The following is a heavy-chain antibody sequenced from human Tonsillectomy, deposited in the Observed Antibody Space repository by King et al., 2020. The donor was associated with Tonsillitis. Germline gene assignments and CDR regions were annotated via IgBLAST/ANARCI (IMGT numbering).Heavy chain of an antibody. J-gene: IGHJ5*02. CDR2: IRYDGSNK. D-gene: IGHD2-8*01. CDR3: AKDWVIMGYATGGIWFDP. CDR1: GFTFSSYG. V-gene: IGHV3-30*02. Sequence: VQLVESGGGVVQPGGSLRLSCAASGFTFSSYGMHWVRQAPGKGLEWVTSIRYDGSNKYYADSVKGRFTISKDNSKNTLYLQMDSLRPEDTALYYCAKDWVIMGYATGGIWFDPWGQGTLVTVSS.